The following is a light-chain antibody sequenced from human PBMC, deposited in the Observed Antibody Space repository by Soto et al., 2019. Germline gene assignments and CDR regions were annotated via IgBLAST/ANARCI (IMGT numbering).Light chain of an antibody. CDR3: VQSYLWQR. Sequence: SKGTLSVSPVEGGTLSFMASQSVSSNLAWYQQKPGQAPRLLIYGASTRATGIPARFSGSGSGTEFTLTIICLQSDDFAVCSGVQSYLWQRFGEGTKV. CDR2: GAS. CDR1: QSVSSN. V-gene: IGKV3-15*01. J-gene: IGKJ1*01.